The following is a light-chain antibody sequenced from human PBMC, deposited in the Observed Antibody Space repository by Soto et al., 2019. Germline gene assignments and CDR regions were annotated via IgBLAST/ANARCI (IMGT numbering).Light chain of an antibody. Sequence: ESVFTQAAGSRSLSAGERATLSCRASQSVTSTYLAWYQQKPDQSPRLLIYGVSSRATGIPDRFSGSGSGTDFTLTISRLEPEDFAVYYCQQYDSSPWTFGQGTKVDI. J-gene: IGKJ1*01. V-gene: IGKV3-20*01. CDR3: QQYDSSPWT. CDR2: GVS. CDR1: QSVTSTY.